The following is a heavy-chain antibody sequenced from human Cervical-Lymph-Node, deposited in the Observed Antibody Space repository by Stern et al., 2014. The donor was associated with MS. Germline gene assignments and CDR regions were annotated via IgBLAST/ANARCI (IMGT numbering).Heavy chain of an antibody. CDR1: GFTFSYYW. J-gene: IGHJ4*02. CDR3: ARDGSPDY. Sequence: EMQLVESGGALVRRGGSLRLSCEASGFTFSYYWMTWVRQAPGKGLEWVANIKFDGSEKYYVDSVKGRFTISRDNTKNSLYLQMNSLRAEDTAVYYCARDGSPDYWGQGTLVTVSS. D-gene: IGHD3-10*01. CDR2: IKFDGSEK. V-gene: IGHV3-7*01.